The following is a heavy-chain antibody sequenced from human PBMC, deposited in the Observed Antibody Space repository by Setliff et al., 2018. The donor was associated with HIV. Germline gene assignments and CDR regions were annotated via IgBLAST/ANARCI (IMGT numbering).Heavy chain of an antibody. D-gene: IGHD4-17*01. Sequence: ASVKVSCKASGYTFSSYGISWVRQAPGQGLEWVGWISAYNGDTKYPQKLQGRVTMTTDTSTSTAYMELRSLRSDDTAVYYCARVIDYGVLYWSYYMDVWGKGTTVTVSS. J-gene: IGHJ6*03. CDR3: ARVIDYGVLYWSYYMDV. V-gene: IGHV1-18*01. CDR2: ISAYNGDT. CDR1: GYTFSSYG.